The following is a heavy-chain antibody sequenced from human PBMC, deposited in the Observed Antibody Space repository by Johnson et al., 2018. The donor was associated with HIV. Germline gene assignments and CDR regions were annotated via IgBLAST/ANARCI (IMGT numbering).Heavy chain of an antibody. CDR3: ARDGESQQLPLGDAFDV. J-gene: IGHJ3*01. V-gene: IGHV3-15*01. CDR1: GFTFSNAW. Sequence: VQLVESGGGLVKPGGSLRLSCAASGFTFSNAWMSWVRQAPGKGLEWVGRIKSKTDGGTTDYAAPVKGRFTISRDNSKNTLYLQMSSLRAEDTAMYYCARDGESQQLPLGDAFDVWGQGTMVTVSS. D-gene: IGHD6-13*01. CDR2: IKSKTDGGTT.